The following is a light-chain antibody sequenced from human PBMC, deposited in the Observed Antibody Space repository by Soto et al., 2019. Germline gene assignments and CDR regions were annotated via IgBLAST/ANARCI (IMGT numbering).Light chain of an antibody. CDR3: CSYAGSSTYVV. J-gene: IGLJ2*01. CDR2: EGS. V-gene: IGLV2-23*01. Sequence: QSALTQPASVSGSPGQSITISCTGTSSDVGSYNLVSWYQQHPGKAPKLMIYEGSKRPSGVSNRFSGSKSGNTASLTISGLQAEDEADYHCCSYAGSSTYVVFGGGTKLTAL. CDR1: SSDVGSYNL.